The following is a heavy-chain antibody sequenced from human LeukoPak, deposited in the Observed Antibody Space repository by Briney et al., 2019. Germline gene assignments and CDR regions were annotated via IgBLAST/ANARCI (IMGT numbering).Heavy chain of an antibody. CDR3: ARQRGPFDY. CDR1: GGSISSSSYY. J-gene: IGHJ4*02. CDR2: IYYSGST. V-gene: IGHV4-39*01. Sequence: SETLSLNCTVSGGSISSSSYYWGWIRQPPGKGLEWIGNIYYSGSTYSNPSLKSRVTISVDTSKNQFSLKLSSVTAADTAVYYCARQRGPFDYWGQGTLVTVSS.